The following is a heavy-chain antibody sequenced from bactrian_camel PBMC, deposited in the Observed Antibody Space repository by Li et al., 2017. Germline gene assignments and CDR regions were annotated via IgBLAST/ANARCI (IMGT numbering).Heavy chain of an antibody. V-gene: IGHV3S1*01. J-gene: IGHJ6*01. Sequence: SGGDLVQPGGSLRLSCVVSGDHRMVARFRTAPGTTREGVAAIANGGGGTYYADSVKGRFTISRDNAKNTVYLQMNSLKSEDTGLYYCATVAFGYCGGGYCYSVEFGYWGQGTQVTVS. D-gene: IGHD2*01. CDR3: ATVAFGYCGGGYCYSVEFGY. CDR1: GDHRM. CDR2: IANGGGGT.